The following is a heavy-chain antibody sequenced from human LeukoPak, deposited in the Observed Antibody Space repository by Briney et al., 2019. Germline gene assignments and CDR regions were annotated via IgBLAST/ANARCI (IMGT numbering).Heavy chain of an antibody. Sequence: PSETLSLTCTVSGGSISSYYWSWLRQPPGKGLEWIGYIYYSGSTNYNPSLKSRVTISVDTSKNQFSLKLSSVTAADTAVYYCARGQEASAGTDAFDIWGQGTMVTVSS. CDR2: IYYSGST. CDR1: GGSISSYY. V-gene: IGHV4-59*01. CDR3: ARGQEASAGTDAFDI. J-gene: IGHJ3*02. D-gene: IGHD6-13*01.